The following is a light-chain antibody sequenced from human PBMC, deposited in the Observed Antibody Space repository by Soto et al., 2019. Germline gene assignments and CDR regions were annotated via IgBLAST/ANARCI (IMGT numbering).Light chain of an antibody. J-gene: IGKJ4*01. Sequence: AIQLTQSPSSLSASVGDRVTITCRASQGISSALAWYQQKPGKAPNLLIYDASSLQSGVPSRFSGGGSGTDFTLTISSLQPEDFATYYCQQFNSYPLSFGGGTKVDIK. CDR2: DAS. V-gene: IGKV1-13*02. CDR1: QGISSA. CDR3: QQFNSYPLS.